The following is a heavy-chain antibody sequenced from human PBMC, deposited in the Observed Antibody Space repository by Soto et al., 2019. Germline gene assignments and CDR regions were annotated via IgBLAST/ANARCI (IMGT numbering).Heavy chain of an antibody. V-gene: IGHV4-59*01. CDR1: GGSINSFY. D-gene: IGHD3-10*01. J-gene: IGHJ4*02. Sequence: LSLTCTVSGGSINSFYWSWIRQSPGKGLEWIGHIYYTGSTVYNPSLKRRTTISLDTSKNQFSLNLTSVTAADTAVYYCARVRYGSGSYLRAFDYWGQGTLVTVSS. CDR3: ARVRYGSGSYLRAFDY. CDR2: IYYTGST.